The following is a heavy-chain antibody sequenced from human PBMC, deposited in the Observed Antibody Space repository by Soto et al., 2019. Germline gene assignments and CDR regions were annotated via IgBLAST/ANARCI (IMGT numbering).Heavy chain of an antibody. CDR2: ITTDKGKT. J-gene: IGHJ4*02. Sequence: QVQLLQSGPEVKKPGASVKVSCKTSGYTFTSYGISWVRQAPGQGLEWMGWITTDKGKTTYAQKFQGRVTMTTDTSTSTAYREMRSLRADDTAVYYCATRSPAFDYWGQGTLVTVSS. CDR3: ATRSPAFDY. V-gene: IGHV1-18*01. CDR1: GYTFTSYG.